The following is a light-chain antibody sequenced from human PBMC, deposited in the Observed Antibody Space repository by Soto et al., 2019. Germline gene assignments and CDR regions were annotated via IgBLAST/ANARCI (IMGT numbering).Light chain of an antibody. CDR1: SSDVGGYNY. J-gene: IGLJ3*02. CDR2: EVS. V-gene: IGLV2-8*01. Sequence: QSVLTQPPSASGSPGQSVTISCSGTSSDVGGYNYVSWYQQHPGKAPKVMIYEVSKRPSGVPDRFSGSKSGNTASLTVSGLQAEDEADYYCSSYTGSNNLGFGRGTKLTVL. CDR3: SSYTGSNNLG.